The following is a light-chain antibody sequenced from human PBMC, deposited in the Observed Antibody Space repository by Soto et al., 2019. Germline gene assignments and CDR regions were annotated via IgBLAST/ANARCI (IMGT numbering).Light chain of an antibody. J-gene: IGKJ3*01. CDR1: QGINSY. CDR3: QDYNSALFA. Sequence: DLQMTQSPSSLSASVGYIVTITCRASQGINSYLAWYQQKPGKVPKLLIYGASTLQSGVPSRFSGSGSGTDFTLTISSLQPEDVATYYCQDYNSALFAFGPGTKVDIK. V-gene: IGKV1-27*01. CDR2: GAS.